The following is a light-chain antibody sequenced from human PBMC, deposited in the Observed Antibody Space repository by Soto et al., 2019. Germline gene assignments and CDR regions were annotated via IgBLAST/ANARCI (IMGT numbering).Light chain of an antibody. CDR3: QALYSSFHVV. J-gene: IGLJ2*01. V-gene: IGLV3-1*01. CDR1: KLGDKC. CDR2: QDS. Sequence: SYELTQPPSVSVSPGQTASITCCGDKLGDKCARWYQQKPGQSPVLVIYQDSNRPSGIPERFSGSNSGNTATLTISGTQAIDDADYYCQALYSSFHVVFGGGTKLTVL.